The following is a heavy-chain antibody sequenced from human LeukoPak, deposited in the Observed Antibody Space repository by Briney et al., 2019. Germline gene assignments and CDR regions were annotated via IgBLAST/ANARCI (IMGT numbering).Heavy chain of an antibody. J-gene: IGHJ4*02. V-gene: IGHV3-30*03. D-gene: IGHD2-15*01. CDR1: GFTFSSYS. CDR2: ISYDGSNK. Sequence: GGSLRLSCAASGFTFSSYSMNWVRQAPGKGLEWVAVISYDGSNKYYADYVKGRFTISRDNSKNTLYLQVNSLRAEDTAVYYCARNKDIVVVVAATATVFDYWGQGTLVTVSS. CDR3: ARNKDIVVVVAATATVFDY.